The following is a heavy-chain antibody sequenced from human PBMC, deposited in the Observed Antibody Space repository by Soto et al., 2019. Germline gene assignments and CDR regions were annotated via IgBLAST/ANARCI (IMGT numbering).Heavy chain of an antibody. Sequence: QITLKESGPTLMKPTQTLTLTCTFSGFSLSTRGVGVAWIRQPPGKALEWLALIFWDDDKWYNPSLKSRLTINEDTSKNQVVLIMTNMDPVDTATYYCAHRPRGYADYFDFCGHGTLVTVSS. CDR1: GFSLSTRGVG. J-gene: IGHJ4*01. V-gene: IGHV2-5*02. D-gene: IGHD5-12*01. CDR2: IFWDDDK. CDR3: AHRPRGYADYFDF.